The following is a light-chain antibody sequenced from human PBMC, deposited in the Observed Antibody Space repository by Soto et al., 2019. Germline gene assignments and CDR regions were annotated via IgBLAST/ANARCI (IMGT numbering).Light chain of an antibody. J-gene: IGKJ2*01. V-gene: IGKV3-15*01. CDR2: GAS. Sequence: EIVMTQSPATLSVSPGERATLSCRASQSISSKLVWYQQKPGQAPRLLIYGASTRATGIPARLSGSESGTEFTLTISSLQSEDFAVYYCQQYNNWPYTFGQGTKLEIK. CDR3: QQYNNWPYT. CDR1: QSISSK.